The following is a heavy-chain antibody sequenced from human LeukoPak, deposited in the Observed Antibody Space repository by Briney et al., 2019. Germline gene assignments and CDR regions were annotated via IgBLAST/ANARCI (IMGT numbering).Heavy chain of an antibody. CDR2: IYPGYSDT. V-gene: IGHV5-51*01. CDR3: ARQTTVTSTTYFDY. D-gene: IGHD4-11*01. J-gene: IGHJ4*02. Sequence: AESLKISCKGSGYSFTSYWIGWVRQMPGKGLEWMGIIYPGYSDTRYSPSFQGQVTISADKSISTAYLQWSSLKASDTAMYYCARQTTVTSTTYFDYWGQGTLVTVSS. CDR1: GYSFTSYW.